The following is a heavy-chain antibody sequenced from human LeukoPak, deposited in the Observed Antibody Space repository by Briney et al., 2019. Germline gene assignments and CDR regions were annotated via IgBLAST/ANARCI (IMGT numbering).Heavy chain of an antibody. CDR2: IIPIYGTP. Sequence: EASVKVSCKASGGTLSGYAISWVRQAPGQGLEWMGGIIPIYGTPHSAQKFQGRVTITTDESTSTAFMDLSSLRSEDTAVYYCAREKLGYYYYHMDAWGKGTTVTVSS. V-gene: IGHV1-69*05. J-gene: IGHJ6*03. D-gene: IGHD3-3*02. CDR3: AREKLGYYYYHMDA. CDR1: GGTLSGYA.